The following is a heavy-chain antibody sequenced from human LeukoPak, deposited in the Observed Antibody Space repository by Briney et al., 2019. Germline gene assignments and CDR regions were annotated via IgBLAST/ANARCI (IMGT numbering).Heavy chain of an antibody. CDR1: GFTFSSYA. CDR3: AKVGRGSGWDY. J-gene: IGHJ4*02. V-gene: IGHV3-64*01. CDR2: ISSNGGST. D-gene: IGHD6-19*01. Sequence: GGSLRLSCAASGFTFSSYAMHWVRQAPGKGLEYVSAISSNGGSTYYANSVKGRFTISRDNSKNTLYLQMGSLRAEDTAVYYCAKVGRGSGWDYWGQGTLVTVSS.